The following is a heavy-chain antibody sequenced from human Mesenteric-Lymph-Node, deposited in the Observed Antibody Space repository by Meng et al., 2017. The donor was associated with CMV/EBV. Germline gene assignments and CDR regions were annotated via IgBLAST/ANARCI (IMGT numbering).Heavy chain of an antibody. D-gene: IGHD2-15*01. V-gene: IGHV4-4*02. CDR2: IFHTGST. J-gene: IGHJ4*02. CDR3: AMTACYTCNY. Sequence: LPCAVSGVSISGSNWWSWVRQPPGKGLQWIGAIFHTGSTNYNPSLKSRVTMSVDKSKNQFSLKLSSVTAADTAVYYCAMTACYTCNYWGQGTLVTVSS. CDR1: GVSISGSNW.